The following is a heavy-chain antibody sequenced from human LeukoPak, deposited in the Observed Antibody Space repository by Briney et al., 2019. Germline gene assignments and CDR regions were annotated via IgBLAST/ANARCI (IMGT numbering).Heavy chain of an antibody. J-gene: IGHJ4*02. V-gene: IGHV1-2*02. CDR2: INPNSGGT. D-gene: IGHD3-16*02. CDR1: GYTFTSYY. CDR3: ARAGYLGGVIVYFDY. Sequence: GASVKVSCKASGYTFTSYYMHWVRQAPGQGLEWMGWINPNSGGTNYAQKFQGRVTMTRDTSISTAYMELSRLRSDDTAVYYCARAGYLGGVIVYFDYWGQGTLVTVSS.